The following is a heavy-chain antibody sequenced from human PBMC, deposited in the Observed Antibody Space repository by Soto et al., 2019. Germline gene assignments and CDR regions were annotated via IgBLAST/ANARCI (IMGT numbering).Heavy chain of an antibody. Sequence: GGSLRLSCAASGFTFSSYAMSWVRQAPGKGLEWVSAISGSGGRTYYADSVKGRFTISRDNSKNTLYLQMNSLRAEDTAVYYCAKDIGRHGAPTTVPYYWGQGTLVTVSS. D-gene: IGHD4-17*01. J-gene: IGHJ4*02. CDR2: ISGSGGRT. CDR1: GFTFSSYA. CDR3: AKDIGRHGAPTTVPYY. V-gene: IGHV3-23*01.